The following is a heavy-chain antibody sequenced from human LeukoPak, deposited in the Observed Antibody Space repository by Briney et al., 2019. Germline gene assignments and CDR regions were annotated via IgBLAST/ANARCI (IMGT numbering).Heavy chain of an antibody. CDR2: INPNSGGT. Sequence: ASVKVSCKASRYSFTGYYMLWVRQSPGQGLEWMGWINPNSGGTNYAQKFQGWVTMTRDTSISTAYMELSRLRSDDTAVYYCARGSNFPRFGYWGQGTLVTVSS. D-gene: IGHD2-8*01. CDR1: RYSFTGYY. V-gene: IGHV1-2*04. J-gene: IGHJ4*02. CDR3: ARGSNFPRFGY.